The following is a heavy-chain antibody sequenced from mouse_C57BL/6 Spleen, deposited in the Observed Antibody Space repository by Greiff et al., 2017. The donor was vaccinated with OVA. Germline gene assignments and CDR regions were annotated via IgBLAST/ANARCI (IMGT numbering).Heavy chain of an antibody. CDR1: GYTFTDYY. J-gene: IGHJ2*01. CDR2: LGPGSGST. Sequence: VQLQQSGAELVKPGASVKISCKASGYTFTDYYINWVKQRPGQGLEWIGKLGPGSGSTYSNEKFKGKATLTADKSSSTAYMQLSSLTSEDSAVYFCAREKYDDASYYFDYWGQGTTLTVSS. CDR3: AREKYDDASYYFDY. V-gene: IGHV1-77*01. D-gene: IGHD2-4*01.